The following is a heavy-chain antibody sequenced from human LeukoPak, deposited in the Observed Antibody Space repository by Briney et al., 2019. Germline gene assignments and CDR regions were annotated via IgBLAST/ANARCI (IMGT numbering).Heavy chain of an antibody. CDR3: ARRVTSSYWYFDL. J-gene: IGHJ2*01. CDR2: IYHSGST. CDR1: GGSISSGDYY. V-gene: IGHV4-30-4*08. D-gene: IGHD2-21*02. Sequence: SQTLSLTCSVSGGSISSGDYYWSWIRQPPGKGLEWIGYIYHSGSTYYNPSLKSRVTISVDTSKNQFSLKLSSVTAADTAVYYCARRVTSSYWYFDLWGRGTLVTVSS.